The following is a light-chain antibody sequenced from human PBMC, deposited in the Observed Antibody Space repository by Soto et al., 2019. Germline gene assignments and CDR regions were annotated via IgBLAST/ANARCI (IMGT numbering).Light chain of an antibody. V-gene: IGKV3-20*01. CDR3: QQYGRPPWT. CDR2: GAS. J-gene: IGKJ1*01. CDR1: QSFSSTS. Sequence: EIVLTHSPGTLSLAPGERATLSCRASQSFSSTSLAWYQQKPGQPPRLLIYGASSRATGIPDRFSVSGSGTDFTLTITRLEPEDFAVYYCQQYGRPPWTFGQGTKVDIK.